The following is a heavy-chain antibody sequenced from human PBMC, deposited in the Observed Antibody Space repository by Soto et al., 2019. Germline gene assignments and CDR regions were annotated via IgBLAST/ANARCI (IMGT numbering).Heavy chain of an antibody. J-gene: IGHJ6*02. CDR1: GGSFSGYY. V-gene: IGHV4-34*01. Sequence: QVQLQQWGAGLLKPSETLSLTCAVYGGSFSGYYWSWIRQPPGKGLEWIGEINHSGSTNYNPSLKSRVTISLDTSKNQFSLKLSSVTAADTVWYYCARVTGRYYYGMDVWGQGSTVTVSS. CDR2: INHSGST. CDR3: ARVTGRYYYGMDV.